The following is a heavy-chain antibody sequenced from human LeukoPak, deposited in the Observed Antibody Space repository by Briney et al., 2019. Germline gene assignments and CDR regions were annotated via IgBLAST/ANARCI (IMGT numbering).Heavy chain of an antibody. J-gene: IGHJ4*02. D-gene: IGHD3-22*01. CDR3: ARGYETLDY. CDR1: GGSFSGYY. Sequence: SETLSLTCAVYGGSFSGYYWSWIRQPPGKGLEWIGEINHCGSTNYNPSLKSRVTISVDTSKNQFSLKLSSVTAADTAVYYCARGYETLDYWGQGTLVTVSS. V-gene: IGHV4-34*01. CDR2: INHCGST.